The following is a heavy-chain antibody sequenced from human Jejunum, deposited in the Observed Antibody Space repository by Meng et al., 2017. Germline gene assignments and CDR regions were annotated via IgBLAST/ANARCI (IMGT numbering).Heavy chain of an antibody. Sequence: QVPPQEWCPRLVNPSATLSLTCAVPGGSIRDSNWWSWARQPPGKGLEWIGEIYHTGSTNYNPSLKSRVTMSLDKSKNQFFLDLTAGTAADTAVYYCARDLLGPAIPASGYFDPWGQGTLVTVSS. CDR3: ARDLLGPAIPASGYFDP. CDR1: GGSIRDSNW. V-gene: IGHV4-4*02. J-gene: IGHJ5*02. CDR2: IYHTGST. D-gene: IGHD2-2*02.